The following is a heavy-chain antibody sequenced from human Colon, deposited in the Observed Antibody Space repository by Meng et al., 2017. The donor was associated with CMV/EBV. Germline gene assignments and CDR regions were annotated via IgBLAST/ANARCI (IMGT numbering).Heavy chain of an antibody. V-gene: IGHV3-23*01. CDR2: ISHDGYST. CDR1: GFTFRSYW. CDR3: AKEYVHDH. J-gene: IGHJ4*02. D-gene: IGHD3-10*02. Sequence: GESLKISCPASGFTFRSYWMHWVRQVPGKGLEWVSGISHDGYSTFYVDSVKGRFTISRDNFKNTLHLQMNSLRVEDTATYFCAKEYVHDHWGQGTQVTVSS.